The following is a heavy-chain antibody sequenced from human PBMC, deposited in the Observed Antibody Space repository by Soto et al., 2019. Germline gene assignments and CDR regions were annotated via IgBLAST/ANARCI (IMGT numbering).Heavy chain of an antibody. CDR1: GFTFSSYA. V-gene: IGHV3-23*01. CDR3: AKGGTGSSPRSGWFDP. CDR2: ISGSGGST. Sequence: EVQLLESGGGLVQPGGSLRLSCAASGFTFSSYAMSWVRQAPGKGLEWVSAISGSGGSTYYADSVKGRFTISRDNSKNTLYLQMNSLRAEDTAVYYCAKGGTGSSPRSGWFDPWGQGTLVTVSS. J-gene: IGHJ5*02. D-gene: IGHD3-16*01.